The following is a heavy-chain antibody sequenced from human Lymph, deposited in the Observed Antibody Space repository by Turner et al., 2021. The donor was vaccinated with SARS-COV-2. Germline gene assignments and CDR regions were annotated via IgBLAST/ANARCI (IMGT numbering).Heavy chain of an antibody. D-gene: IGHD3-22*01. CDR3: ARVGSSVVPYYYYGVDV. V-gene: IGHV1-69*01. Sequence: QVQPVQSGAEGKTPGSSVKVSCKASGGTISSYAISWVRQAPGQGLEWMGGIIPVVGTANYAQKCQGRVTITADESTSTAYMELSSLRSEDTAVYYCARVGSSVVPYYYYGVDVWGQGTTVTVSS. CDR1: GGTISSYA. J-gene: IGHJ6*02. CDR2: IIPVVGTA.